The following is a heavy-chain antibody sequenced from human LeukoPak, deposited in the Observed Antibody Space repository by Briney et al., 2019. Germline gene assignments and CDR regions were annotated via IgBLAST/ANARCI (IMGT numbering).Heavy chain of an antibody. V-gene: IGHV1-58*02. D-gene: IGHD3-10*01. CDR3: AAGFAPEGYYYYGMDV. J-gene: IGHJ6*02. CDR1: GFTFTSSA. Sequence: SVKVSCKASGFTFTSSAMQWVRQARGQRLEWIGWIVVGSGNTNYAQKFQERVTTTRDMSTSTAYMELSSLRSEDTAVYYCAAGFAPEGYYYYGMDVWGQGTTVTVSS. CDR2: IVVGSGNT.